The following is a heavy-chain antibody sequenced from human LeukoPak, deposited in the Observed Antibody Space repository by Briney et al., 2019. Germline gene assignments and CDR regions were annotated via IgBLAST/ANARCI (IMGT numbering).Heavy chain of an antibody. D-gene: IGHD2-15*01. CDR2: ITSSGYYT. CDR3: ARVSKAANPTSDSPWFDP. J-gene: IGHJ5*02. Sequence: NPGGSLRLSCAASGFTFSNYYMTWIRQAPGKGLEWVSYITSSGYYTNYGDSVKGRFTMSRDNAKKSLYLQMDSLRAEDTAVYYCARVSKAANPTSDSPWFDPGGQGTLVTVSS. V-gene: IGHV3-11*05. CDR1: GFTFSNYY.